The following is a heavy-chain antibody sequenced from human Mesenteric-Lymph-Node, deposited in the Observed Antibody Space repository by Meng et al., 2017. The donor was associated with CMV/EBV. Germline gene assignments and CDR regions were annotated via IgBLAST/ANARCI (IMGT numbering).Heavy chain of an antibody. CDR2: INHSGSS. V-gene: IGHV4-34*01. CDR3: ASLAPLNNTKDKIPSGY. D-gene: IGHD1-14*01. J-gene: IGHJ4*02. Sequence: QVQLQQWGAGLLKPSETLSLTSAGYGGSFMGYYWSWIRQPPGEGLEWIGEINHSGSSNYNPSLKSRITISVDTSKNLFSLKLTSVTAADTAVYFCASLAPLNNTKDKIPSGYWGQGTLVTVSS. CDR1: GGSFMGYY.